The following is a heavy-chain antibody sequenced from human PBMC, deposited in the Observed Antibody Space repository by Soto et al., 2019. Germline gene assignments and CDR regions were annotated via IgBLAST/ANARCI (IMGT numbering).Heavy chain of an antibody. J-gene: IGHJ3*02. CDR2: IYYSGST. D-gene: IGHD1-26*01. V-gene: IGHV4-39*01. CDR3: ARQGRDYPDAFDI. Sequence: QLQLQESGPGLVKPSETLSLTCTVSGGSISSSSYYWGWIRQPPGKGLEWIGSIYYSGSTYYNPSLKSRVPISLDTSQHQVSLKLSSVTAADTAVYYCARQGRDYPDAFDIWGQGTMVTVSS. CDR1: GGSISSSSYY.